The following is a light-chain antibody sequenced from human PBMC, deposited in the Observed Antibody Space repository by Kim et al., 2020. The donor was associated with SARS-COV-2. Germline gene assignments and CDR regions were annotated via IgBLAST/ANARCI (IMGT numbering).Light chain of an antibody. V-gene: IGLV3-19*01. CDR2: GKN. Sequence: SSELTQDPAVSVALGQTVRITCQGDSLRSYYATWYQQKPGQAPILVIYGKNNRPSGIPDRFSGSSSGNTASLTITWTQAGDEADYYCNSRDSNDNVVFSG. CDR1: SLRSYY. J-gene: IGLJ2*01. CDR3: NSRDSNDNVV.